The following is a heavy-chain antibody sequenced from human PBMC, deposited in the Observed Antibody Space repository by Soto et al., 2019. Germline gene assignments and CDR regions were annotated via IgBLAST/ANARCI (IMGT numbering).Heavy chain of an antibody. V-gene: IGHV4-59*01. J-gene: IGHJ6*03. CDR3: ARDDRAYYYYYMDV. CDR2: IYYSGST. CDR1: GGSISSYY. Sequence: SETLSLTCTVSGGSISSYYWSWIRQPPGKGLEWIGYIYYSGSTNYNPSLKSRVTISVDTSKNQFSLKLSSLTAADTAVYYCARDDRAYYYYYMDVWGKGTTVTVSS.